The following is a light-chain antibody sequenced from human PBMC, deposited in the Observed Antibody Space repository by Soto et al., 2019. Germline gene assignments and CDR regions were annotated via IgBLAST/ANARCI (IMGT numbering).Light chain of an antibody. J-gene: IGKJ1*01. CDR3: QQSNSYSWT. Sequence: DIQMTQSPSTLSASVGARVTTTCRASQSISSWLAWYHKQTWKDPNILIYDASSLESGVPSRFSGIGSGTEFTLTISRLQNDDCVTYDGQQSNSYSWTFGQGTKVDIK. CDR1: QSISSW. CDR2: DAS. V-gene: IGKV1-5*01.